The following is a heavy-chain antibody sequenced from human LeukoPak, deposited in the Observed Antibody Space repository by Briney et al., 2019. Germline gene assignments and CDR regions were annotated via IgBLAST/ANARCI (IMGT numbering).Heavy chain of an antibody. J-gene: IGHJ4*02. Sequence: SETLSLTCAVSGASVSGSNYYWGWIRQPPGKGLEWIGNIYSSGCTYYNASLQSRVTISIDTSKNQFSLRLNSVTAADTAMYFCAKSGGYGLIDYWGQGTRVIVSS. CDR3: AKSGGYGLIDY. CDR1: GASVSGSNYY. D-gene: IGHD1-26*01. CDR2: IYSSGCT. V-gene: IGHV4-39*01.